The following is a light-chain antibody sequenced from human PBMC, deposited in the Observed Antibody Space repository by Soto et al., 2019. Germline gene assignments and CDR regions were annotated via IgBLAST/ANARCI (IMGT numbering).Light chain of an antibody. CDR2: DAS. CDR1: QDISNY. J-gene: IGKJ5*01. Sequence: DIQMTQSPSSLSASVGERVTIACQAIQDISNYLHWYQQKPGKAPKLLIYDASNLETGVPSRFSGSGSGTDFTFTISSLQPEDIATYYCQQYDNFPRAINFGQGTRLEN. V-gene: IGKV1-33*01. CDR3: QQYDNFPRAIN.